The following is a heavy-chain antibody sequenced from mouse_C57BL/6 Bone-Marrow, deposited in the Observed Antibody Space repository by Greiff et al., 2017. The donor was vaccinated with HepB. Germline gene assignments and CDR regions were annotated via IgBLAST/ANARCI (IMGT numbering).Heavy chain of an antibody. Sequence: VQLQQPGAELVRPGSSVKLSCKASGYTFTSYWMDWVKQRPGQGLEWIGNIYPSDSETHYNQKFKAKATLTVDKSSSTAYMQLSSLTSEDSAVYYCARKGEMYGAMDYWGQGTSVTVSS. CDR3: ARKGEMYGAMDY. CDR2: IYPSDSET. D-gene: IGHD2-10*02. V-gene: IGHV1-61*01. CDR1: GYTFTSYW. J-gene: IGHJ4*01.